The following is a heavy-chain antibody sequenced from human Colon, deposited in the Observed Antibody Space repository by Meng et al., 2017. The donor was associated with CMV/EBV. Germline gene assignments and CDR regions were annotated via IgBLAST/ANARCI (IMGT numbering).Heavy chain of an antibody. CDR1: GFSFGDYA. CDR3: TRTQIIAVPATLDY. D-gene: IGHD2-2*01. CDR2: IRGKAHSETT. V-gene: IGHV3-49*04. Sequence: GGSLRLSCTASGFSFGDYAMSWVRQAPGKGLEWVGFIRGKAHSETTEYAASVKGRFIISRDDSKSIAYLQMNSLKTEDTALYYCTRTQIIAVPATLDYWGQGTLVTVSS. J-gene: IGHJ4*02.